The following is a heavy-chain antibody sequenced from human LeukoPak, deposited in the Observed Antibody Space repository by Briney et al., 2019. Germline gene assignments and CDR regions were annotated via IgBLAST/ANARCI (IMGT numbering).Heavy chain of an antibody. CDR1: GFTLRRYG. CDR3: APERDGSIRDFDF. CDR2: IWYDGSNK. J-gene: IGHJ4*02. Sequence: GRSLILSCAATGFTLRRYGMDRVRQAPGKGLEWVAVIWYDGSNKYYADSVKGRFTISRDNSKNTLYLQTNGLLAEDTGVCYCAPERDGSIRDFDFWGQGTLVTVSS. D-gene: IGHD5-24*01. V-gene: IGHV3-33*07.